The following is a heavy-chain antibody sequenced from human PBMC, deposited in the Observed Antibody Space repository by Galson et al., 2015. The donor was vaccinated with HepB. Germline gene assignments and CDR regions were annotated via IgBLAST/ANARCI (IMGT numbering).Heavy chain of an antibody. CDR2: IYWDDDK. CDR3: AHRSSYSNYLYYFDY. V-gene: IGHV2-5*02. CDR1: GFSLSTSGVA. Sequence: PALVKPTQTLTLTCTFSGFSLSTSGVAVGWIRQPPGKALEWLALIYWDDDKNYSPSLKSRLTITKDTSKNQVVLTMTNMDPVDTATYYCAHRSSYSNYLYYFDYWGQGTLVTVSS. D-gene: IGHD4-11*01. J-gene: IGHJ4*02.